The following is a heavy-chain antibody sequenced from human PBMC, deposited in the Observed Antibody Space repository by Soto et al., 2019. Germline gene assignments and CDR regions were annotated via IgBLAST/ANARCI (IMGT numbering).Heavy chain of an antibody. CDR3: TREDSTTSEY. D-gene: IGHD5-18*01. Sequence: SETLSLTCTVSGGSISSISHHWAWIRQPPGKGLEWIGSIYYSGTTYYNHSLKSRLTIFVDTSKNQFSLKLSSVTAADTALYYCTREDSTTSEYCSQRTLVTVSS. V-gene: IGHV4-39*02. J-gene: IGHJ4*02. CDR1: GGSISSISHH. CDR2: IYYSGTT.